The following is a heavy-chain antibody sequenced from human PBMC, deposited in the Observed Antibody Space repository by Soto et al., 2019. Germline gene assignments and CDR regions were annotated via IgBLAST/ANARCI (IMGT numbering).Heavy chain of an antibody. D-gene: IGHD2-15*01. Sequence: GGSLRLPCAASGFTFSTYDMHWVRQAPGKGLEWVAIISYDGNNKYNAASVKGRFTISRDNSKNTLFLQMNSLRAEDTALYYCAKGYCSGGSCLQSNAFDVWGQGTMVTVSS. CDR3: AKGYCSGGSCLQSNAFDV. CDR2: ISYDGNNK. J-gene: IGHJ3*01. V-gene: IGHV3-30*18. CDR1: GFTFSTYD.